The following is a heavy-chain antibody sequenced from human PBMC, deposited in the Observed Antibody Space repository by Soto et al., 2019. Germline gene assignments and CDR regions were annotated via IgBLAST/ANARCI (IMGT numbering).Heavy chain of an antibody. CDR3: ARDNFTIFGVVMAYGMDV. CDR2: ISSSSSYI. J-gene: IGHJ6*02. V-gene: IGHV3-21*01. CDR1: GFTFSSYS. Sequence: PGGSLRLSCAASGFTFSSYSMNWVRQAPGKGLEWVSSISSSSSYIYYADSVKGRFTISRDNAKNSLYLQMNSLRAEDTAVYYCARDNFTIFGVVMAYGMDVCGQGTTVTVSS. D-gene: IGHD3-3*01.